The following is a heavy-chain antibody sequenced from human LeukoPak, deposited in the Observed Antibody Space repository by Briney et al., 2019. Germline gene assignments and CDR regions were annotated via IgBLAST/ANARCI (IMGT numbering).Heavy chain of an antibody. CDR3: ARGPGYYYDSSGYGGDY. Sequence: GGSLRLSCAASRFTFSDYWMSWVRQAPGKGLEWVSSISSSSSYIYYADSVKGRFTISRDNAKNSLYLQMNSLRAEDTAVYYCARGPGYYYDSSGYGGDYWGQGTLVTVSS. D-gene: IGHD3-22*01. CDR1: RFTFSDYW. CDR2: ISSSSSYI. J-gene: IGHJ4*02. V-gene: IGHV3-21*01.